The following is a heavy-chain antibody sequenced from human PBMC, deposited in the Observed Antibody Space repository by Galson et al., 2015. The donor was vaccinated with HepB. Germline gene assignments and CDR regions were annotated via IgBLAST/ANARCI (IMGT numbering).Heavy chain of an antibody. Sequence: SETLSLTCAVYGESFSGNSWSWIRQPPGKGLEWIGEINHSGRTNYNPSLKSRVIISLDTSIHQISLKLSSVTAADTAIYYCAKIACSNSCFDKWGQGVLVAVSS. D-gene: IGHD2-2*01. J-gene: IGHJ4*02. CDR1: GESFSGNS. CDR2: INHSGRT. V-gene: IGHV4-34*01. CDR3: AKIACSNSCFDK.